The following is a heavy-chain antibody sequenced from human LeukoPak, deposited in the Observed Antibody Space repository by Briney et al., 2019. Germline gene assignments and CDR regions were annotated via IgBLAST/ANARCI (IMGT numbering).Heavy chain of an antibody. V-gene: IGHV3-53*01. CDR2: IYNDGRT. Sequence: PGGSLRLSCAVSGFSVSSNYWAWVRQAPGKGLEWVSLIYNDGRTYYADSVKGRFTIFRDTSKNTVYFQMNSLRGEDTAVYYCARSYGDYANWFDPWGQGTLVTVSS. CDR1: GFSVSSNY. CDR3: ARSYGDYANWFDP. D-gene: IGHD4-17*01. J-gene: IGHJ5*02.